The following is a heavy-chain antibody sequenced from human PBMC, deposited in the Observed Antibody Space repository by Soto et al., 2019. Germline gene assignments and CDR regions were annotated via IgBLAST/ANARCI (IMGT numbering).Heavy chain of an antibody. J-gene: IGHJ6*01. Sequence: PSETLSLTCTVSRGSISSDDYYWSWIRQPPGKGLEWIGDIYYSGSTFYNPSLRRRVTISVDTSKNQFSLKLNSVIAADTAVYYCAREKVTAVAEYKYYYGMDVWGQGTTVTVSS. V-gene: IGHV4-30-4*02. CDR2: IYYSGST. D-gene: IGHD6-19*01. CDR1: RGSISSDDYY. CDR3: AREKVTAVAEYKYYYGMDV.